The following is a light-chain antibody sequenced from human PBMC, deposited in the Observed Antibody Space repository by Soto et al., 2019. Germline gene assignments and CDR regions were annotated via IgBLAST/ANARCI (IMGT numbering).Light chain of an antibody. J-gene: IGKJ5*01. CDR3: QVRTNWSIA. CDR2: GAS. V-gene: IGKV3D-20*02. CDR1: QSVSSSY. Sequence: EIVLTHSPGTLSLSPGERATLSCRASQSVSSSYLAWYQQKPGQAPRLLIYGASSRATGIPDRFSGSGSGTDFTLTISRLEPEDFAVYYCQVRTNWSIAFGRGTRLEI.